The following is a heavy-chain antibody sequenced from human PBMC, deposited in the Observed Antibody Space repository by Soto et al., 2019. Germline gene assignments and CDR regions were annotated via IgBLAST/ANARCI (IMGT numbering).Heavy chain of an antibody. CDR2: IYWDDDK. CDR1: GFSRTTSGLG. CDR3: AHRTTTVTWWFDP. D-gene: IGHD4-17*01. J-gene: IGHJ5*02. Sequence: QITLKESGPTLVKPTQTLTLTCTSSGFSRTTSGLGVGWFRKPPGKALEWLALIYWDDDKRYSPSLNSRLTITKDTSTNPVVLTMTNMHPADTATDFCAHRTTTVTWWFDPWGQGTLVTVSS. V-gene: IGHV2-5*02.